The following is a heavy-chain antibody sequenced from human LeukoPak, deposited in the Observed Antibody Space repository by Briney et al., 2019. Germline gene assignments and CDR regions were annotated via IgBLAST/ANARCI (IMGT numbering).Heavy chain of an antibody. CDR2: INSKSGGT. CDR3: ARLTYYDFWSGYNYAFDI. Sequence: ASVKVSCKASGYIFTDYYIHWVRQAPGQGLEWMAWINSKSGGTNFAPSFQDRVAMTRDTSISTAYMELSRLRSDDTAVYYCARLTYYDFWSGYNYAFDIWGQGTMVTVSS. D-gene: IGHD3-3*01. V-gene: IGHV1-2*02. CDR1: GYIFTDYY. J-gene: IGHJ3*02.